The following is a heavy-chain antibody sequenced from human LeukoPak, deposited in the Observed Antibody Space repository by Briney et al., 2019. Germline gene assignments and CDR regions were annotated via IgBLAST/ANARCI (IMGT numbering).Heavy chain of an antibody. Sequence: GGSLRLSCEASGFTFSSYAMSWVRQAPGQGLEWVSPISVSGGSTYYAESVKGRFTISRDNSKNTLYLQMNSLRADDTAVYYCARDVWTGVAVSDYWGQGTLVTVSS. V-gene: IGHV3-23*01. CDR2: ISVSGGST. D-gene: IGHD6-19*01. J-gene: IGHJ4*02. CDR1: GFTFSSYA. CDR3: ARDVWTGVAVSDY.